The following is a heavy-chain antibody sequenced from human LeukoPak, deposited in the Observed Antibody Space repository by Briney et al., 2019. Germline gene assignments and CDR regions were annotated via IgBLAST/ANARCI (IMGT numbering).Heavy chain of an antibody. D-gene: IGHD5-18*01. V-gene: IGHV3-9*01. CDR3: GKGQVRFRVDTGMNC. CDR1: GFTFHHYA. J-gene: IGHJ4*02. Sequence: GRSLRLSCAASGFTFHHYAMHGVPHAPGKGLEWVSGISWNSGSIVYADSVKGRFTISRDNAKNSLDLQMNRVRAEETALYICGKGQVRFRVDTGMNCWGQGALVNGSS. CDR2: ISWNSGSI.